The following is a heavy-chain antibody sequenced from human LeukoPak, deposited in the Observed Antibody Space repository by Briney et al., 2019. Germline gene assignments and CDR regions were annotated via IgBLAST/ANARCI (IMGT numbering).Heavy chain of an antibody. CDR2: ISSSCSTI. V-gene: IGHV3-48*03. CDR1: GFTFSSYE. Sequence: GGSLRLSCAASGFTFSSYEMNWVRQAPGKGLEWVSYISSSCSTIYYADSVKGRFTISRDNSRNTLHLQMNSLRAEDTAVYYCALLTWFGESQLSDAFDGWGQGTMVTVSS. J-gene: IGHJ3*01. CDR3: ALLTWFGESQLSDAFDG. D-gene: IGHD3-10*01.